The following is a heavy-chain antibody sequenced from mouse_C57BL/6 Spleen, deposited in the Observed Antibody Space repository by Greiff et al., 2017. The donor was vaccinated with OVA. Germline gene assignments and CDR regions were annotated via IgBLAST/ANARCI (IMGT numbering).Heavy chain of an antibody. Sequence: QVQLQQSGPGLVQPSQSLSITCTVSGFSLTSYGVHWVRQSPGKGLEWLGVIWSGGSTDYNAAFISRLSTSKDNSKSQVFFKMNSLQADDTAIYVYDRKGEVSSYAMDYWGQGTSVTVSS. J-gene: IGHJ4*01. D-gene: IGHD1-1*01. CDR2: IWSGGST. CDR3: DRKGEVSSYAMDY. CDR1: GFSLTSYG. V-gene: IGHV2-2*01.